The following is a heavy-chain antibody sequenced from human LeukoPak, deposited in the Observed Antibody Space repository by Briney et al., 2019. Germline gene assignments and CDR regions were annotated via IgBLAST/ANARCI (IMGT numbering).Heavy chain of an antibody. CDR3: ARQGDWESSYFDY. V-gene: IGHV1-69*05. CDR2: IIPIFGTA. CDR1: GGTFSSYA. D-gene: IGHD2-21*02. J-gene: IGHJ4*02. Sequence: EASVKVSCKGSGGTFSSYAISWVRQAPGQGLEWMGRIIPIFGTANYAQKFQGRVTITTDESTSTAYMELSSLRSEDTAVYYCARQGDWESSYFDYWGQGTLVTVSS.